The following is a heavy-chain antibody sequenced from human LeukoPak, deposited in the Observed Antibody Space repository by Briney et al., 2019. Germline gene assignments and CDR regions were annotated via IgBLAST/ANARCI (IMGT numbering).Heavy chain of an antibody. CDR3: ARDRDFWSGYHQGFDY. V-gene: IGHV3-33*01. Sequence: GGSLRLSCAASGFTFSSYGMHWVHQAPGKGLEWVAVIWYDGSNEYYADSVKGRFTISRDNSKNTLYLQMNSLRAEDTAVYYCARDRDFWSGYHQGFDYWGQGTLVTVSS. CDR2: IWYDGSNE. D-gene: IGHD3-3*01. CDR1: GFTFSSYG. J-gene: IGHJ4*02.